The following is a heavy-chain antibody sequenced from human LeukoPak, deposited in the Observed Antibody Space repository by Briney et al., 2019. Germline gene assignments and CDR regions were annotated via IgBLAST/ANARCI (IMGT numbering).Heavy chain of an antibody. Sequence: PSETLSLTCTVSGYSISSGYYWGWIRPPPGKGLEWIGSMFHSGSTYYNPSLKSRVTMSVDTSKNQFSLKLSSVTAADTAVYYCASGPLMYPGIAAAGYYYYMDVWGKGATVTVSS. V-gene: IGHV4-38-2*02. J-gene: IGHJ6*03. D-gene: IGHD6-13*01. CDR2: MFHSGST. CDR1: GYSISSGYY. CDR3: ASGPLMYPGIAAAGYYYYMDV.